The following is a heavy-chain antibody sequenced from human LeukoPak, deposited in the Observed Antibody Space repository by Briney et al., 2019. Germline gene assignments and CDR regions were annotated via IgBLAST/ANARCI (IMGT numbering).Heavy chain of an antibody. D-gene: IGHD6-19*01. CDR1: GYTFTGYY. J-gene: IGHJ4*02. CDR2: INPNSGGT. CDR3: ASRAVAGDY. V-gene: IGHV1-2*06. Sequence: ASVKVSCKASGYTFTGYYMHWVRQAPGQGLEWMGRINPNSGGTNYAQKFQGRATMTRDASISTAYMELSRLRSDDTAVYYCASRAVAGDYWGQGTLVTVSS.